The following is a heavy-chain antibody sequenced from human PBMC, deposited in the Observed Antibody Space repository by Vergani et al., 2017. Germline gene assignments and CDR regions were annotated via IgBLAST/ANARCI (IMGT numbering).Heavy chain of an antibody. CDR3: AKDIGGNSGGVFDS. J-gene: IGHJ3*02. Sequence: EVQLVESGGGLVQPGRSLRLSCAASGFTFDDYAMHWVRQAPGKGLEWVSGISWNSGSIGYADSVKGRFTIARDNDKNSLYLQMNSPRAEDTALYYCAKDIGGNSGGVFDSWDQATMVTVSS. V-gene: IGHV3-9*01. D-gene: IGHD4-23*01. CDR2: ISWNSGSI. CDR1: GFTFDDYA.